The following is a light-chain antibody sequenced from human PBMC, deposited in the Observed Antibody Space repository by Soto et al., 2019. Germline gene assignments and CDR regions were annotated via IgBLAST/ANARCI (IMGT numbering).Light chain of an antibody. V-gene: IGLV2-14*01. J-gene: IGLJ1*01. CDR3: SSDTSSSTLV. CDR2: DVS. Sequence: QSALTQPASVSGSPGQSITISCTGTSSDVGGYNYVSWYQQHPGKAPKLMIYDVSNRPSGVSNRFSGSKSGNTASLPISGLQAEDEAAYYCSSDTSSSTLVFGTGTKVTVL. CDR1: SSDVGGYNY.